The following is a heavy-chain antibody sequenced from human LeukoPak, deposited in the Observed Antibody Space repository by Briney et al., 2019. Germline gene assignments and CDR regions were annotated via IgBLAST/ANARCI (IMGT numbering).Heavy chain of an antibody. CDR3: AKDLVYGDSSPFDC. CDR1: GFTFSSYA. D-gene: IGHD4-17*01. Sequence: GGSLRLSCAASGFTFSSYAMSWVRQAPGKGLEWVSAISGSGGSTYYADSVEGRFTISRDNSKNTLYVQMNSLRAEDTAVYYCAKDLVYGDSSPFDCWGQGTLVTVSS. J-gene: IGHJ4*02. CDR2: ISGSGGST. V-gene: IGHV3-23*01.